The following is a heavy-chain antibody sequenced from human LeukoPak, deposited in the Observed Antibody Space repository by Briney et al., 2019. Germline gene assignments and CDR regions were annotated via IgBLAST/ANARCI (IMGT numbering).Heavy chain of an antibody. D-gene: IGHD3-3*02. Sequence: SVSVSCKASGGTFSSYAISWVRQAPGQGLEWMGGIIPIFGTANYAQKFQGRVTITTDESTSTAYMELSSLRSEDTAVYYCARDRGGLASARHFDYWGQGTLVTVSS. V-gene: IGHV1-69*05. J-gene: IGHJ4*02. CDR1: GGTFSSYA. CDR3: ARDRGGLASARHFDY. CDR2: IIPIFGTA.